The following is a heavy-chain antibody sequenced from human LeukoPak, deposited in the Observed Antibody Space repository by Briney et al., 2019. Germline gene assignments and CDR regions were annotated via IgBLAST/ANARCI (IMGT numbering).Heavy chain of an antibody. D-gene: IGHD6-13*01. CDR1: GYTFTVYY. CDR2: INPNSGGT. Sequence: GASVTLSFTASGYTFTVYYMHWVRQAPGQGLEWMGWINPNSGGTNYAQKFQGRVTMTRDTSISTAYMELSRLRSDDTAVYYCARDMVAAAGTHPDYWGQGTLVTVSS. V-gene: IGHV1-2*02. CDR3: ARDMVAAAGTHPDY. J-gene: IGHJ4*02.